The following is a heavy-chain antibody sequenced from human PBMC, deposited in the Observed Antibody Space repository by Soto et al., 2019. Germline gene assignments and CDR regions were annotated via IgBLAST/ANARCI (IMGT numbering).Heavy chain of an antibody. V-gene: IGHV1-18*01. CDR2: ISAYNGNT. J-gene: IGHJ4*02. CDR1: GYTFTNFG. CDR3: VGGGTLIEY. Sequence: QVQLVQSGAEVKKPGASVKVSCKASGYTFTNFGISWVRQAPGQGLEWMGWISAYNGNTNYAQNFQGRVTMTTATPRSTAYMALSRRISDDTAVYYCVGGGTLIEYWGQGTLVSVSS. D-gene: IGHD3-16*01.